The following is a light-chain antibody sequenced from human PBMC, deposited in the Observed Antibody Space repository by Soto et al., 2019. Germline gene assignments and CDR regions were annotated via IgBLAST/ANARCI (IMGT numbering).Light chain of an antibody. Sequence: EIVMTQSPATLSVSPGERATLSCRASQSVNSNLAWYQHRPGLAPRLLIYGASTRATGIPDRFSGSGSGTDFTLTISSLQSEDFAVYYCQHYNNWPLLTFGGGTTVEIK. CDR2: GAS. CDR1: QSVNSN. V-gene: IGKV3-15*01. J-gene: IGKJ4*01. CDR3: QHYNNWPLLT.